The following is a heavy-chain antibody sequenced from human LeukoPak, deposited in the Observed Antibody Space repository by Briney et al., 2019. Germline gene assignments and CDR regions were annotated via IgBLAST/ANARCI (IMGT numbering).Heavy chain of an antibody. CDR3: ARQISDYYYYYIDV. D-gene: IGHD3-10*01. CDR2: FYYSGTT. Sequence: SSETLSLTCTVSGGSISSSHYYWGWIRQPPGKGLEWIGTFYYSGTTYYNPSLESRVTISGDTSKNQFSLTLRSMTAADTAVYYCARQISDYYYYYIDVWGKGTTVTVSS. J-gene: IGHJ6*03. CDR1: GGSISSSHYY. V-gene: IGHV4-39*01.